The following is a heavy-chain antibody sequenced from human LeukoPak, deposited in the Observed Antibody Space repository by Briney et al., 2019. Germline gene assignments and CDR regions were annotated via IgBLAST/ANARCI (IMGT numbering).Heavy chain of an antibody. CDR3: ARRNSHIGSYRPSYYFDY. J-gene: IGHJ4*02. V-gene: IGHV1-46*01. D-gene: IGHD1-26*01. Sequence: ASVKVSCKSSGYAFTNYYMHWVRQAPGQGLEWMGIINPSGGSTIYAQKFQGRVTMTRDTSTSTIYMELSSLRSGDTAVYYCARRNSHIGSYRPSYYFDYWGQGTLVTVSS. CDR1: GYAFTNYY. CDR2: INPSGGST.